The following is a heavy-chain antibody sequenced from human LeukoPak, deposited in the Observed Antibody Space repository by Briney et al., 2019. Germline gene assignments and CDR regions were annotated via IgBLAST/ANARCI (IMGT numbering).Heavy chain of an antibody. J-gene: IGHJ6*02. CDR2: IWYDGSNK. V-gene: IGHV3-33*01. CDR3: ATDSSSWPGPPYYYYGMDV. Sequence: PGRSLRLSCAASGFTFSSYGMHWVRQAPGKGLEWVAVIWYDGSNKYYADSVKGRFTISRDNSKNTLYLQMNSLRAEDTAVYYCATDSSSWPGPPYYYYGMDVWGQGTTVTVSS. CDR1: GFTFSSYG. D-gene: IGHD6-13*01.